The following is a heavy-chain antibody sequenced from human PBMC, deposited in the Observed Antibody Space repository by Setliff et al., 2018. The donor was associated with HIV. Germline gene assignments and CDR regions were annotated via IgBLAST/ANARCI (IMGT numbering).Heavy chain of an antibody. CDR2: IYYTGST. V-gene: IGHV4-39*01. J-gene: IGHJ6*03. D-gene: IGHD3-22*01. CDR3: ASSPHYYDVKELYYYYMDV. CDR1: GASISSSSHH. Sequence: SETLSLTCTVSGASISSSSHHWAWIRQPPGKGLEYIGNIYYTGSTHHNPSLESRVTISVDTSKNQFSLKLSSVTAADTAVYYCASSPHYYDVKELYYYYMDVWGKGTTVTVSS.